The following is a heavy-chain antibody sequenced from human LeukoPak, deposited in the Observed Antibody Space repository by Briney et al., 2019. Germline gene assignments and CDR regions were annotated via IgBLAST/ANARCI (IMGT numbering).Heavy chain of an antibody. CDR3: ARGRAWSGYSPIDY. D-gene: IGHD3-3*01. CDR1: GGSFSGYY. J-gene: IGHJ4*02. V-gene: IGHV4-34*01. CDR2: INHSGST. Sequence: SETLSLTCVVYGGSFSGYYWSWIRQPPGKGLEWIGEINHSGSTNYNPSLKSRVTISVDTSKNQFSLKLSFVTAADTAVYYCARGRAWSGYSPIDYWGQGTLVTVSS.